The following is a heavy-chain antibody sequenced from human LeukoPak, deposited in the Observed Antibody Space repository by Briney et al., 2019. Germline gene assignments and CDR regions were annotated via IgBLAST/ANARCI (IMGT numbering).Heavy chain of an antibody. Sequence: ASVKVSCKASGYTFTGYYMHWVRQAPGQGLEWMGWINPNSGGTNYAQKFQGRVTMTRDTSISTAYMELSRLRSDDTAVYYCARVGVLRYFDWLLYRPQYYYYYMDVWGKGTTVTVSS. CDR2: INPNSGGT. J-gene: IGHJ6*03. V-gene: IGHV1-2*02. CDR1: GYTFTGYY. D-gene: IGHD3-9*01. CDR3: ARVGVLRYFDWLLYRPQYYYYYMDV.